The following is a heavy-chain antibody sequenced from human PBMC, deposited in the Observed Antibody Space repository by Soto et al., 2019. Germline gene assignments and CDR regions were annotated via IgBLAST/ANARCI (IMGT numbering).Heavy chain of an antibody. Sequence: PGGSLRLSCAASGFTFSNCAMSWVRQAPGKGLEWISVISNSGHSAYYADSVKGRFTISRDNSKNTLYLQIKSLRAEDTAAYYCAKGGPTFLNWFGPWGQGTLVTVSS. V-gene: IGHV3-23*01. CDR3: AKGGPTFLNWFGP. D-gene: IGHD5-12*01. CDR2: ISNSGHSA. CDR1: GFTFSNCA. J-gene: IGHJ5*02.